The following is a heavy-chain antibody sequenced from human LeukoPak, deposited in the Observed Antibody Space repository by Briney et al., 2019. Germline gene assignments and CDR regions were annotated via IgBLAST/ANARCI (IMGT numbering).Heavy chain of an antibody. CDR3: ARGGSRVGDPYYWFDP. CDR1: GYSISSGYY. Sequence: SETLSLTFAVSGYSISSGYYWGWIRQPPGKGLEWIGSIYHSGSTYYNPSLKSRVTISVDTSKNQFSLKLSSVTAADTAMYYCARGGSRVGDPYYWFDPWGQGTLVTVSS. D-gene: IGHD1-26*01. CDR2: IYHSGST. V-gene: IGHV4-38-2*01. J-gene: IGHJ5*02.